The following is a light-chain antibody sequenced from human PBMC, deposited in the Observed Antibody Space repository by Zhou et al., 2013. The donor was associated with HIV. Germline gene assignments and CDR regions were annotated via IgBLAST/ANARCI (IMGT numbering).Light chain of an antibody. CDR2: DAS. CDR3: QQWHKFPIT. CDR1: QDISDH. V-gene: IGKV1-33*01. Sequence: DIQMTQSPSSLSASVGGRVTITCQASQDISDHLNWYQQKPGKAPKLLIYDASNLETGVPSRFSGSGSGTDFTFTISSLQPEDIATYYCQQWHKFPITFGQG. J-gene: IGKJ5*01.